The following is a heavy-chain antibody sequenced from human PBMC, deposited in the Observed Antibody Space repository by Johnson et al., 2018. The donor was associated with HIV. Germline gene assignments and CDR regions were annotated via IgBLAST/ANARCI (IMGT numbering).Heavy chain of an antibody. J-gene: IGHJ3*02. V-gene: IGHV3-30-3*01. Sequence: QVQLVESGGGLVQPGGSLRLSCAASGFTVSSNYMSWVRQAPGKGLEWVAVISYDGSNKYYADSVKGRFTISRDNSKNTLYLQMNSLRAEDTAVYYCASPPDGFDIWGQGTMVTVSS. CDR2: ISYDGSNK. CDR1: GFTVSSNY. CDR3: ASPPDGFDI.